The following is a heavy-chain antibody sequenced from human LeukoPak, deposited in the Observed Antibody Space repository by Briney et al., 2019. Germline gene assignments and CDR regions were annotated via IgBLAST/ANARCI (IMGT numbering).Heavy chain of an antibody. Sequence: GGSLRLSCAASGLTFSSYSMNWVRQAPGKGLEWVSSISSSSSYIYYADSVKGRFTISRDNAKNSLYLQMNSLRAEDTAVYYCARDKGSSWSRYSQGRAFDIWGQGTMATVSS. D-gene: IGHD6-13*01. J-gene: IGHJ3*02. CDR3: ARDKGSSWSRYSQGRAFDI. CDR1: GLTFSSYS. V-gene: IGHV3-21*01. CDR2: ISSSSSYI.